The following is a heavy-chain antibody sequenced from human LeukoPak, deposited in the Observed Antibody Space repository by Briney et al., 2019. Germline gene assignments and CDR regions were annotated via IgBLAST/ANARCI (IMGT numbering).Heavy chain of an antibody. V-gene: IGHV1-2*02. CDR3: VREHGGNSGFDY. Sequence: ASVKVSCKASGYTFTAYYMHWVRQAPGQGLEWMGWINANSGDTNYAQTFQGRVTVTRDTSINTAYVELSGLTSDDTAVYYCVREHGGNSGFDYWGQGTLVTVSS. CDR2: INANSGDT. CDR1: GYTFTAYY. J-gene: IGHJ4*02. D-gene: IGHD4-23*01.